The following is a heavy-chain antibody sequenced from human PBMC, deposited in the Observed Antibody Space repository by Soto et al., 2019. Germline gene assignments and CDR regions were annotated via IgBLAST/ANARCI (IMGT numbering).Heavy chain of an antibody. CDR3: ARADSDQYFDY. D-gene: IGHD2-2*01. CDR2: ISPTANYT. Sequence: QVQLVQSGAEVKKPGASVKVSCESSGFTLSNYYMHWVRQAPEQGLEWMGLISPTANYTRYAQTFQGRFTITRDTSTSTVYMDLSSLTSEDTAVYYCARADSDQYFDYWGQGTRVTVSS. V-gene: IGHV1-46*01. J-gene: IGHJ4*02. CDR1: GFTLSNYY.